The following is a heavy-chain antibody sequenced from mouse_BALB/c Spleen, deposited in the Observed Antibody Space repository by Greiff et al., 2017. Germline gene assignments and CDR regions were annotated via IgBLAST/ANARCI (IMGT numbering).Heavy chain of an antibody. Sequence: VQLQQPGAELVRPGALVKISCKASGYTFTSYDINWVKQRPGQGLEWIGWIYPGDGSTKYNEKFKGKATLTADKSSSTAYMQLSSLTSENSAVYFCARSGDPTMISWFAYWGQGTLVTVSA. D-gene: IGHD2-4*01. V-gene: IGHV1S56*01. CDR2: IYPGDGST. CDR3: ARSGDPTMISWFAY. CDR1: GYTFTSYD. J-gene: IGHJ3*01.